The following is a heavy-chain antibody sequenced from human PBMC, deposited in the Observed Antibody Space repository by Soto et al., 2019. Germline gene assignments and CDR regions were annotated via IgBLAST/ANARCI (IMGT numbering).Heavy chain of an antibody. D-gene: IGHD3-9*01. CDR3: AREGGYFDWLPPPLSFDY. J-gene: IGHJ4*02. CDR2: INAGNGNT. V-gene: IGHV1-3*01. Sequence: ASVKVSCKASGYTFTSYAMHWVRQAPGQRLEWMGWINAGNGNTKYSQKFQGRVTITRDTSASTAYMELSSLRSEDTAVYYCAREGGYFDWLPPPLSFDYWGQGTLVTVSS. CDR1: GYTFTSYA.